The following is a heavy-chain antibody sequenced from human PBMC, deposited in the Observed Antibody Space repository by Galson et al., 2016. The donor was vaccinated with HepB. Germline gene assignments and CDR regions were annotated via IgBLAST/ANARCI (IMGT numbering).Heavy chain of an antibody. D-gene: IGHD6-13*01. CDR3: ARNYSSPWSRHLDS. Sequence: ETLSLTCSVSGGSIRGYYWGWIRQPPGQGLEWMGYVDYFGSSKSNPSHKSRLTQPVDTSKNQFSLRLTSVTAADTAVYYCARNYSSPWSRHLDSWGQGILVTVSS. V-gene: IGHV4-59*04. J-gene: IGHJ4*02. CDR1: GGSIRGYY. CDR2: VDYFGSS.